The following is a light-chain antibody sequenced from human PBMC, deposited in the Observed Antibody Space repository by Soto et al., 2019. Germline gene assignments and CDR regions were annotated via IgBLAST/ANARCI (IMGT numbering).Light chain of an antibody. CDR2: DAS. J-gene: IGKJ5*01. V-gene: IGKV3D-20*01. Sequence: EIVFTHPPATMSLSPVERASLSFGASESVSYSYVAWYQQKGGLSPRLLIHDASTRASGIPDRFSGSKSGTDFTLTIRGLEPEDFAVYFCQKYGSSPINCGQGKRRAI. CDR1: ESVSYSY. CDR3: QKYGSSPIN.